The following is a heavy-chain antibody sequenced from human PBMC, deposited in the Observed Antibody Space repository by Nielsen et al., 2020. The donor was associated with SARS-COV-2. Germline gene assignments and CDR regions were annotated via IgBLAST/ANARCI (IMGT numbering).Heavy chain of an antibody. J-gene: IGHJ6*02. V-gene: IGHV3-7*02. CDR2: IKQDGSEK. CDR3: ARPANDFWSGYYAGSYYYYGMDV. Sequence: VRQMPGKGLEWVANIKQDGSEKYYVDSVKGRFTISRDNAKNSLYLQMNSLRAEDTAVYYCARPANDFWSGYYAGSYYYYGMDVWGQGTTVTVSS. D-gene: IGHD3-3*01.